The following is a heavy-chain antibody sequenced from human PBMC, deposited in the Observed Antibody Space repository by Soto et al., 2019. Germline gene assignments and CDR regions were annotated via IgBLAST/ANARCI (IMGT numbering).Heavy chain of an antibody. CDR3: ARDTPSTYYFDY. CDR2: IVVGSGNT. J-gene: IGHJ4*01. CDR1: GDTVASYY. Sequence: GATVKVGCKGSGDTVASYYIQWVRQARAQRLEWLAWIVVGSGNTNYAQKFQERVTITRDMSTTTAYMELSSLRSEHTAVYYCARDTPSTYYFDYWG. V-gene: IGHV1-58*02.